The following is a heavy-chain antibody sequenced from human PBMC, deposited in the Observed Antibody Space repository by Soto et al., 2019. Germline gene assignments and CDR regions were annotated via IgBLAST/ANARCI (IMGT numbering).Heavy chain of an antibody. V-gene: IGHV4-59*01. CDR2: MDYSGRA. CDR3: AGENRLLGLTGRLDP. J-gene: IGHJ5*02. Sequence: SETLSLTCTVSGDSIKNKYWTWVRQPPGKGLEWIGSMDYSGRASHNPSLKSRVAMFVDTSNSKFSLKLISVTAADTAMYYCAGENRLLGLTGRLDPWGQGTQVTVSS. CDR1: GDSIKNKY. D-gene: IGHD3-3*01.